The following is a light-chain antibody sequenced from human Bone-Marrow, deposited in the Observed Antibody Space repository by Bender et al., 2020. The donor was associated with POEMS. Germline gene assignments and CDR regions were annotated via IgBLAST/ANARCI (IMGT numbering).Light chain of an antibody. Sequence: SYGLTQPPPVSVSPGHTANITCSGDQLGDQYASWYQLKPGQSPVLVIYEDNKRPSGIPERFSGSNSGNIATLTISGTQALDEADYYCQAWDTSSVVFGGGTKLTVL. V-gene: IGLV3-1*01. CDR3: QAWDTSSVV. J-gene: IGLJ2*01. CDR1: QLGDQY. CDR2: EDN.